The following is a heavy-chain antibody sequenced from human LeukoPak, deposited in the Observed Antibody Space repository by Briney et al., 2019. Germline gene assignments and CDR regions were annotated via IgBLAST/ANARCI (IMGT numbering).Heavy chain of an antibody. CDR1: GYTFTGYY. D-gene: IGHD1-26*01. Sequence: ASVEVSCKASGYTFTGYYMHWVRQAPGQGLEWMGWINPNSGGTNYAQKFQGRVTMTRDTSISTAYMELSRLRSDDTAVYYCAREASIVGATFHLDYWGQGTLVTVSS. CDR3: AREASIVGATFHLDY. CDR2: INPNSGGT. V-gene: IGHV1-2*02. J-gene: IGHJ4*02.